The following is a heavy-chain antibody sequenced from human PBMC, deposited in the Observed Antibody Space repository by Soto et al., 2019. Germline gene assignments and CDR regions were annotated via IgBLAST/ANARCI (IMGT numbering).Heavy chain of an antibody. CDR3: ARDSSLRDSSGYYSNDAFDI. Sequence: QVQLVESGGGVVQPGRSLRLSCAASGFTFSSYGMHWVRQAPGKGLEWVAVIWYDGSNKYYADSVKGRFTISRDNSKNTLYLQMNSLRAEDTAVYYCARDSSLRDSSGYYSNDAFDIWGQGTMVTVSS. CDR1: GFTFSSYG. J-gene: IGHJ3*02. V-gene: IGHV3-33*01. CDR2: IWYDGSNK. D-gene: IGHD3-22*01.